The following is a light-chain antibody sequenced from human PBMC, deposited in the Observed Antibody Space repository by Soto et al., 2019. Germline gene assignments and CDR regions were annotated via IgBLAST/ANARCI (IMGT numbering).Light chain of an antibody. V-gene: IGKV3-15*01. CDR3: QQYSNWPFT. CDR1: QSLNNN. J-gene: IGKJ2*01. CDR2: GAS. Sequence: EIVMTQSPATLSVSPGERATLSCRATQSLNNNLAWYQQKPGQAPRLLIYGASTRATGIPARFSGSGSGTEFTLTISSLQSEDFAVYYCQQYSNWPFTFGQGTRLEIK.